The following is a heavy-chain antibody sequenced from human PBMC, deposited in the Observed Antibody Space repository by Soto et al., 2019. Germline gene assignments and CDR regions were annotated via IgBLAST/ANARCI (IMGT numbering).Heavy chain of an antibody. CDR2: IYYSGST. CDR1: GASINSYY. J-gene: IGHJ6*03. CDR3: AGPSGYARFVDSYFYMDV. V-gene: IGHV4-59*08. D-gene: IGHD5-12*01. Sequence: SETLSLTCTVSGASINSYYWSWIRQPPGKGLEWIGYIYYSGSTNYNPSLKSRLTISVDTSKNQFSLKLSSLTAADTAVYYCAGPSGYARFVDSYFYMDVWGKGTTVTVSS.